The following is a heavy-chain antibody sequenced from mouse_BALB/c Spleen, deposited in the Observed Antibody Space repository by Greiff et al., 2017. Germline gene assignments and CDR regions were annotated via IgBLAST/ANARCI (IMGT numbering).Heavy chain of an antibody. D-gene: IGHD3-1*01. V-gene: IGHV5-17*02. J-gene: IGHJ3*01. CDR1: GFTFSSFG. Sequence: DVKLVESGGGLVQPGGSRKLSCAASGFTFSSFGMHWVRQAPEKGLEWVAYISSGSSTIYYADTVKGRFTISRDNPKNTLFLQMTSLRSEDTAMYYCARSGRFAYWGQGTLVTVSA. CDR2: ISSGSSTI. CDR3: ARSGRFAY.